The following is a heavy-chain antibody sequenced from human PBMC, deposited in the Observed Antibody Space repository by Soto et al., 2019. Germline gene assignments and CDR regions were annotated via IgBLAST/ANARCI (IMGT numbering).Heavy chain of an antibody. CDR1: GFTFSSYA. CDR2: KSYDGSNK. V-gene: IGHV3-30-3*01. CDR3: ARAGSSSWDYDY. D-gene: IGHD6-13*01. Sequence: VQLVESGGGVVQPGRSLRLSCAASGFTFSSYAMHWVRQAPGKGLEWVAVKSYDGSNKYYADSVKGRFTISRDNSKNTLYLQMNSLRAEDTAVYYCARAGSSSWDYDYWGQGTLVTVSS. J-gene: IGHJ4*02.